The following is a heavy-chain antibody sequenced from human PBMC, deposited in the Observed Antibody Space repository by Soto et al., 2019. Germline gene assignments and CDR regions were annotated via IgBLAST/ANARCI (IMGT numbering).Heavy chain of an antibody. CDR3: ASAPFGVVLVSQWFDP. J-gene: IGHJ5*02. V-gene: IGHV3-7*01. Sequence: EVQLVESGGGLVQPGGSLRLSCAASGFAFSNYWMSWLRQAPGKGLEWVANINQDGNEKYYVDSMKGRFTVSRDNAKKSLYLQMTGLRSEDTAVYYCASAPFGVVLVSQWFDPWGQGTLVTVSS. CDR1: GFAFSNYW. D-gene: IGHD3-3*01. CDR2: INQDGNEK.